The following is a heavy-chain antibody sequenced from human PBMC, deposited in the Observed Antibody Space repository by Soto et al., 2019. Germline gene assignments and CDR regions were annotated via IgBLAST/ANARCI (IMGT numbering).Heavy chain of an antibody. CDR2: FNTDGSST. CDR1: GFTLSNYW. V-gene: IGHV3-74*01. Sequence: EVQLVESGGGLVQPGGSLRLFCAASGFTLSNYWLHWVRQAPGKGLVWVSRFNTDGSSTNYADSVKGRFTISRDSAKNTVYLQMNSLRAEDTAVYYCARARTTVTYIDYWGQGTLVTVSS. D-gene: IGHD4-17*01. CDR3: ARARTTVTYIDY. J-gene: IGHJ4*02.